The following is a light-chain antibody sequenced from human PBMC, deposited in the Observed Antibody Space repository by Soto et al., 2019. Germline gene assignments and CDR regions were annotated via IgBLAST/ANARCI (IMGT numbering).Light chain of an antibody. CDR2: AAS. CDR3: QQSYSTL. V-gene: IGKV1-39*01. Sequence: DIQMTHSPSSLSASVGDRVTITCRASQSISSYLNWYQQKPGKAPKLLIYAASSLQSGVPSRLSGSGSGTDFTLTISSLQPEDFATYYCQQSYSTLFGQGTRLEIK. J-gene: IGKJ5*01. CDR1: QSISSY.